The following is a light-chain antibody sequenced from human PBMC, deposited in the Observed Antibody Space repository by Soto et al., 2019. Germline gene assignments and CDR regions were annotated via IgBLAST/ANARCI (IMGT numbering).Light chain of an antibody. Sequence: PGRSRGIICTGTSSDVGGYNYVSWYQQHPGKAPKLMIYDVSNRPSGVSNRFSVSKSGNTASLPISGLQAENEADYYCSSYTSTTTYVFGPGTKVTVL. CDR1: SSDVGGYNY. CDR2: DVS. CDR3: SSYTSTTTYV. V-gene: IGLV2-14*04. J-gene: IGLJ1*01.